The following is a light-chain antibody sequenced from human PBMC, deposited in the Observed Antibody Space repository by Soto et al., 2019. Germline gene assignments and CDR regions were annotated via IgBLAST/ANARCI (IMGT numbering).Light chain of an antibody. Sequence: QSVLTQPPSTSGTPRQRVTISCSGSSSNIGNNFVFWYQHLPGTAPKLLIYSHNQRPSGVPDRFSGSTSGTSASLAISGLRSEDEADYYCAAWDDSLSGVVFGGGTKLTVL. J-gene: IGLJ2*01. V-gene: IGLV1-47*02. CDR2: SHN. CDR3: AAWDDSLSGVV. CDR1: SSNIGNNF.